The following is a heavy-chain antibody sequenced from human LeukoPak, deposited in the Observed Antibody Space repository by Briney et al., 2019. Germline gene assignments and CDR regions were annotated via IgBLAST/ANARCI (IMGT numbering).Heavy chain of an antibody. CDR3: AKASKMITFGGAYLDY. V-gene: IGHV3-11*04. J-gene: IGHJ4*02. CDR2: ISSSSSTI. CDR1: GFTFSDYY. Sequence: GGSLRLSCAASGFTFSDYYMSWIRQAPGKGLEWVSYISSSSSTIYYADSVKGRFTISRDNAKNSLYLQMNSLRAEDTAVYYCAKASKMITFGGAYLDYRSQGTLVTVSS. D-gene: IGHD3-16*01.